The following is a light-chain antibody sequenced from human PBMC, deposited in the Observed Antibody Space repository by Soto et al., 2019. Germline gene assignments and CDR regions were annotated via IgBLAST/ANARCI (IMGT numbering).Light chain of an antibody. CDR3: QLYNNSPPYT. V-gene: IGKV3-15*01. CDR1: QSVSSN. Sequence: EIVMTQSPATLSVSPGERATLFCRASQSVSSNLAWYQQKPGQAPRILIYGASTRATGIPARFSGSGSGTELTLTISSRLSADVSVYYCQLYNNSPPYTFGQGTKLEIK. J-gene: IGKJ2*01. CDR2: GAS.